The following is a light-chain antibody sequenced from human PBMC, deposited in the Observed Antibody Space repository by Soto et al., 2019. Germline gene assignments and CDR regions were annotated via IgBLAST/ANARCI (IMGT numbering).Light chain of an antibody. Sequence: IQLTQSRSSLSPSVGDRVTITGRASQCISNYLAWYQQKPGKAPNLLIHTASTLQSGVPSRFSGSGSGTEFTLTISSLQPEDFATYYCQQRNSYPITFGQGTRLEIK. J-gene: IGKJ5*01. CDR2: TAS. CDR3: QQRNSYPIT. V-gene: IGKV1-9*01. CDR1: QCISNY.